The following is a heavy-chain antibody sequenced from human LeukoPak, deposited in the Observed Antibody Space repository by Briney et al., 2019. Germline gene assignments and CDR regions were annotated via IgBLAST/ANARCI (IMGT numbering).Heavy chain of an antibody. CDR1: GVSINNYY. V-gene: IGHV4-59*01. CDR2: IYYNGVP. Sequence: SETLSLTCTVSGVSINNYYWSWIRQPPGRGLEWLGYIYYNGVPNYNPSLKSRLTISVDTSKNQFSLKLTSVTAADTAVYYCARLRALRAEEFDPWGQGTLVTVSS. CDR3: ARLRALRAEEFDP. J-gene: IGHJ5*02. D-gene: IGHD3-16*01.